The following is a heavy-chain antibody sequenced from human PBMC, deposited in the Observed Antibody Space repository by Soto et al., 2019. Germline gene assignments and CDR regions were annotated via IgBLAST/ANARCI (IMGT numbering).Heavy chain of an antibody. CDR2: ISGSGGST. J-gene: IGHJ6*02. Sequence: GGSLRLSCAASGFTFSSYAMSWVRQAPGKGLEWVSAISGSGGSTYYADSVKGRFTISRDNSKNTLYLQMNSLRAEDTAVYYCAKSLGDYYESSGLHYYYYGMDVWGQGTTVTVS. CDR1: GFTFSSYA. D-gene: IGHD3-22*01. V-gene: IGHV3-23*01. CDR3: AKSLGDYYESSGLHYYYYGMDV.